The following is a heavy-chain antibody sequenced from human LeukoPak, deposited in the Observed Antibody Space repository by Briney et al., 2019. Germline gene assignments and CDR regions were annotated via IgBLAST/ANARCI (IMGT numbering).Heavy chain of an antibody. CDR1: GFTVSSKY. Sequence: GGSLRLSCAASGFTVSSKYMSWVRRAPGKGLEWFAVIYSGGATYYADSVKGRFTVSRDNSKNTVYLQMNSLRAEDTAIYYCARERDSSGYILAYWGQGTLVTVSS. CDR3: ARERDSSGYILAY. V-gene: IGHV3-53*01. D-gene: IGHD3-22*01. CDR2: IYSGGAT. J-gene: IGHJ4*02.